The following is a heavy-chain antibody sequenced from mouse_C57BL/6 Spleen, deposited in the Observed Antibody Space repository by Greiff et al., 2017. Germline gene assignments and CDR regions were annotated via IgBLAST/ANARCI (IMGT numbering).Heavy chain of an antibody. CDR2: IWSDGST. J-gene: IGHJ4*01. CDR3: ARQGPYGSSPYYAMDY. V-gene: IGHV2-6*03. Sequence: VKLVESGPGLVAPSQSLSITCTVSGFSLTSYGVHWVRQPPGKGLEWLVVIWSDGSTTYNSALKSRLSISKDNSKSQVFLKMNSLQTDDTAMYYCARQGPYGSSPYYAMDYWGQGTSVTVSS. CDR1: GFSLTSYG. D-gene: IGHD1-1*01.